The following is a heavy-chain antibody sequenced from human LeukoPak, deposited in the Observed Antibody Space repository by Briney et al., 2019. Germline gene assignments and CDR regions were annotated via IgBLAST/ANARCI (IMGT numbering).Heavy chain of an antibody. V-gene: IGHV1-8*02. CDR3: ARGPIEFDP. CDR1: GYSFTSNG. J-gene: IGHJ5*02. D-gene: IGHD3-22*01. CDR2: MNPNSGNT. Sequence: ASVKVSCKASGYSFTSNGISWVRQATGQGLEWMGWMNPNSGNTGYAQKFQGRVTMTRNTSISTAYMELSSLRSEDTAVYYCARGPIEFDPWGQGTLVTVSS.